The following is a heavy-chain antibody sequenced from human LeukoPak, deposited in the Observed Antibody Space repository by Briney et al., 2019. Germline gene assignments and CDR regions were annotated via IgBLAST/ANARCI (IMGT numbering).Heavy chain of an antibody. CDR1: GDSLNSGGFY. Sequence: SETLSLTCTVSGDSLNSGGFYWSWIQQPPGKGLQWIGNIYHGQITSFNPSFKGRVAISVDRSQNQFSLRMNSVTAADSAVYYCAREGLQYHFDCWGQGTLVTVSS. CDR2: IYHGQIT. D-gene: IGHD2-2*01. J-gene: IGHJ4*02. CDR3: AREGLQYHFDC. V-gene: IGHV4-30-2*01.